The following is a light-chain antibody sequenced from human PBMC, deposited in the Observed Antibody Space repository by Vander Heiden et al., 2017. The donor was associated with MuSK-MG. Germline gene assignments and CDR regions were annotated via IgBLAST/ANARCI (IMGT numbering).Light chain of an antibody. Sequence: VVLSQSPATLSLSPGERATLSCRASQSVRAYLAWYQQKPGQAPRLLVYDASNRATDIPARFSGSGSGTDFTLSISNLEPEDFAVYYCQQRSSCPCTFGQGTKMEIK. CDR1: QSVRAY. CDR2: DAS. J-gene: IGKJ2*02. V-gene: IGKV3-11*01. CDR3: QQRSSCPCT.